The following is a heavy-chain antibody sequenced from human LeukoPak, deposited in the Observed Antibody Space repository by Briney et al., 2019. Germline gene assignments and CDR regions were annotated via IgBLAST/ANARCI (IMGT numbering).Heavy chain of an antibody. J-gene: IGHJ4*02. CDR2: INPSGGST. V-gene: IGHV1-46*01. CDR1: GYTFTSYY. CDR3: ARDRYSYGTTFDY. D-gene: IGHD5-18*01. Sequence: ASVKVSCKASGYTFTSYYMHWVRQAPGQGLEWMGIINPSGGSTSYAQKFQGRVTMTRDKSTSTVYMELSSVRSEDTAVYYCARDRYSYGTTFDYWGQGTLVTVSS.